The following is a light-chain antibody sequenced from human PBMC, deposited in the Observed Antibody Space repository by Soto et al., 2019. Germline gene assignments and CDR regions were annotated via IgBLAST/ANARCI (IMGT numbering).Light chain of an antibody. V-gene: IGKV1-39*01. J-gene: IGKJ4*01. CDR1: QSISSY. CDR2: AAS. CDR3: QQSYSTPIT. Sequence: DIQMTQSPSSLSASVGDRVTITCLASQSISSYLNWYQQKPGKAPKLLIYAASSLQSGVPSRFSGSGSWTDFTLTISSLQPEDFSTYYCQQSYSTPITFGGGTKVEIK.